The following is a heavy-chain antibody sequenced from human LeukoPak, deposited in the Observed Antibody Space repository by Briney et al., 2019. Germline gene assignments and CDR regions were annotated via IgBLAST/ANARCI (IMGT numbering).Heavy chain of an antibody. J-gene: IGHJ4*02. V-gene: IGHV1-18*01. Sequence: ASVKVSCKASGYTFTSYGISWVRQAPGQGLEWMGWISAYNGNRNYAQKLQGRVTMTTDTSTSTAYMELRSLRSDDTAVYYCARDIVVVVAALDLDYWGQGTLVTVSS. D-gene: IGHD2-15*01. CDR2: ISAYNGNR. CDR3: ARDIVVVVAALDLDY. CDR1: GYTFTSYG.